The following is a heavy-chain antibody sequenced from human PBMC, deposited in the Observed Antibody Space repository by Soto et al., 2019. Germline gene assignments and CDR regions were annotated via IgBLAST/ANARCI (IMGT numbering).Heavy chain of an antibody. Sequence: SGPTLVKPTQTLTLTCTFSGFSLSTSGVGVGWIRQPPGKALEWLALIYWDDDKRYSPSLKSRLTITKDTSKNQVVLTMTNMDPVDTATYYCAHSDTTVTPKRYNWFDPWGQGTLVTVSS. CDR3: AHSDTTVTPKRYNWFDP. J-gene: IGHJ5*02. V-gene: IGHV2-5*02. D-gene: IGHD4-17*01. CDR1: GFSLSTSGVG. CDR2: IYWDDDK.